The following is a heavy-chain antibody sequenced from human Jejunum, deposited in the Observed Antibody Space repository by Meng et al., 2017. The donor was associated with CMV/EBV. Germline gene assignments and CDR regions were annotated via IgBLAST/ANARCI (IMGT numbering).Heavy chain of an antibody. Sequence: TFSTYGIHWVRQTPGEGLEWVAFIHSHADNKYYAESVKGRFTISRDNSKNTVYLQMSSLSAEDTAMYYCARDGRFGVKRYGVDVWGQGTMVTVSS. V-gene: IGHV3-30*02. J-gene: IGHJ6*02. CDR3: ARDGRFGVKRYGVDV. CDR1: TFSTYG. D-gene: IGHD3-3*01. CDR2: IHSHADNK.